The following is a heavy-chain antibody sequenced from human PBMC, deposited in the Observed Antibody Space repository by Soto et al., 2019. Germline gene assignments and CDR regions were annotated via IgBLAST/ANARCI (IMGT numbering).Heavy chain of an antibody. D-gene: IGHD6-19*01. CDR3: ARVIGGWYYFDY. Sequence: QVQLVQSGAEVKKPGASVKVSCKASGYTFTSYAMHWVRQAPGQRLEWMGWINAGNGNTKYSQKFQGRVTITRDTSASTAYMELSSLRSEDTAVYYCARVIGGWYYFDYWGQGTQVTVSS. CDR2: INAGNGNT. J-gene: IGHJ4*02. V-gene: IGHV1-3*01. CDR1: GYTFTSYA.